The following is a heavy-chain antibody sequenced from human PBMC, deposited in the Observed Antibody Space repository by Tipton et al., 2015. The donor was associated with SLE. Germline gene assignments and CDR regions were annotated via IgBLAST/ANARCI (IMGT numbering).Heavy chain of an antibody. D-gene: IGHD2-2*02. V-gene: IGHV4-39*07. J-gene: IGHJ1*01. CDR3: ARGGVVRAAILTEYFQH. CDR1: GGSISSDSYY. CDR2: IYYSGAT. Sequence: TLSLTCTVSGGSISSDSYYWGWIRQPPGKGLEWIGSIYYSGATYYNPSLKSRVTISEDTSKNRVSLKLTSVTAADTAVYYCARGGVVRAAILTEYFQHWGQGTLVTVSS.